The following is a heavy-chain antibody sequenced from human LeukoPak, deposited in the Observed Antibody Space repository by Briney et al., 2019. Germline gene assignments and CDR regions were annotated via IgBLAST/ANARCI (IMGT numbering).Heavy chain of an antibody. CDR3: ASASLDPENWFDP. Sequence: SVKVSCKASGGTFSSYAISWVRQAPGQGLEWMGGIIPIFGTANYAQKFQGRVTITADESTSTAYMELSSLRSEDTAVYYCASASLDPENWFDPWGQGTLVTVSS. D-gene: IGHD6-6*01. CDR2: IIPIFGTA. J-gene: IGHJ5*02. CDR1: GGTFSSYA. V-gene: IGHV1-69*13.